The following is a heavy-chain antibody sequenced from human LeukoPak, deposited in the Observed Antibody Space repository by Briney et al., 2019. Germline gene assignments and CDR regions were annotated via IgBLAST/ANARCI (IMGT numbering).Heavy chain of an antibody. V-gene: IGHV1-2*06. Sequence: ASVKVSCKASGYTFTGYYMHWVRQAPGQGLEWMGRINPDSGVTDYAQQFQGRVTMTRDTSIGTVYMEVTSLKSDDTAIYYCARTRAPNWNLTVDYWGQGTLVAVSS. J-gene: IGHJ4*02. CDR3: ARTRAPNWNLTVDY. D-gene: IGHD1-1*01. CDR1: GYTFTGYY. CDR2: INPDSGVT.